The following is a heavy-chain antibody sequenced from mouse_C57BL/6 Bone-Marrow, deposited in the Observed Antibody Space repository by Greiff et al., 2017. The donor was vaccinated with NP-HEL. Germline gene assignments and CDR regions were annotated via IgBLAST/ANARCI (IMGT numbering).Heavy chain of an antibody. J-gene: IGHJ4*01. CDR3: ARRLPSYYYAMDY. Sequence: EVQLQESGPELVKPGASVKMSCKASGYTFTDYNMHWVKQSHGKSLEWIGYINPNNGGTSYNQKFKGKATLTVNKSSSTAYMELRSLTSEDSAVYYCARRLPSYYYAMDYWGQGTSVTVSS. CDR1: GYTFTDYN. V-gene: IGHV1-22*01. CDR2: INPNNGGT. D-gene: IGHD3-2*02.